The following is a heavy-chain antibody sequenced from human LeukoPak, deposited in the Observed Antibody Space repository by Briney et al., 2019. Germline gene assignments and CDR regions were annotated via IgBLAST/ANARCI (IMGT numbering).Heavy chain of an antibody. Sequence: GRSLRLSCAASGFTFSSYGMHWVRQAPGKGLEWVAVVSYDGSNKYYADSVKGRFTISRDNSKNTLYLQMNSLRAEDTAVYYCAKGVAGTFDYWGRGTLVTVSS. J-gene: IGHJ4*02. CDR1: GFTFSSYG. CDR2: VSYDGSNK. CDR3: AKGVAGTFDY. V-gene: IGHV3-30*18. D-gene: IGHD6-19*01.